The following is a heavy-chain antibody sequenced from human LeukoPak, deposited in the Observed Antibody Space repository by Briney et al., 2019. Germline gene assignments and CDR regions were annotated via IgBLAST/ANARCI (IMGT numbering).Heavy chain of an antibody. Sequence: PSETLSLTCAVYGGSFSGYYWTWIRQSPGKGLEWIGEINHSGSTNYNPSLESRVTISVDTSKNQFSLKLSSVTAADTAVYYCARLKGYSSGWYPSYYFDYWGQGTLVTVSS. D-gene: IGHD6-19*01. CDR2: INHSGST. CDR1: GGSFSGYY. CDR3: ARLKGYSSGWYPSYYFDY. V-gene: IGHV4-34*01. J-gene: IGHJ4*02.